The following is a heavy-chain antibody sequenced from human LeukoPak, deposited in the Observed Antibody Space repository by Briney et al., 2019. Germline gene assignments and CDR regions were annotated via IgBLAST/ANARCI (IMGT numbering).Heavy chain of an antibody. Sequence: GVSLRLSCAASGFTVSSYEMNWVRQAPGKGLEWVSYISSSGSTIYYADSVKGRFTISRDNAKNSLYLQMNSLRAEDTAVYYCARDSMWYVPPDYWGQGTLVTVSS. V-gene: IGHV3-48*03. CDR1: GFTVSSYE. J-gene: IGHJ4*02. CDR2: ISSSGSTI. CDR3: ARDSMWYVPPDY. D-gene: IGHD2-15*01.